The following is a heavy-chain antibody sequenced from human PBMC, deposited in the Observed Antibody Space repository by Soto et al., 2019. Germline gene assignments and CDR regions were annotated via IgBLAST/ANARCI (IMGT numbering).Heavy chain of an antibody. CDR1: GYTFTSYD. D-gene: IGHD3-10*01. Sequence: AASVKVSCKASGYTFTSYDINWVRQATGQGLEWMGWINPNSGGTNYAQKFQGWVTMTRDTSISTAYMELSRLRSDDTAVYYCARTLIWFGEDTFDYWGQGTLVTVSS. J-gene: IGHJ4*02. CDR2: INPNSGGT. CDR3: ARTLIWFGEDTFDY. V-gene: IGHV1-2*04.